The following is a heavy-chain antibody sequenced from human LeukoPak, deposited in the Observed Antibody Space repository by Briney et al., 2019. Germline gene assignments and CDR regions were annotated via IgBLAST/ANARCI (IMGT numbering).Heavy chain of an antibody. CDR2: MNPNSGNT. CDR3: ARFHCSGGSCYSGTYYYMDV. CDR1: GYTFTSYD. D-gene: IGHD2-15*01. J-gene: IGHJ6*03. V-gene: IGHV1-8*01. Sequence: GASVKVSCKASGYTFTSYDINWVRQATGQGLEWMGWMNPNSGNTGYAQKFQGRVTMTRNTSISTAYMELSSLRSEDTAVYYCARFHCSGGSCYSGTYYYMDVWGKGITVTVSS.